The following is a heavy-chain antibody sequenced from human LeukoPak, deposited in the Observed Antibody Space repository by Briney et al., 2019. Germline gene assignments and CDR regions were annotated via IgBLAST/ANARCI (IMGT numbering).Heavy chain of an antibody. CDR2: ISSSSSYI. Sequence: PGGSLRLSCAASGFTFSSYSMNWVRQAPGKGLEWVSSISSSSSYIYYADSVKGRFTISRDNAKNSLYLQMNSLRAEDTAVYYCARDVEGIQLWAYFDYWGQGTLVTVSS. V-gene: IGHV3-21*01. J-gene: IGHJ4*02. CDR1: GFTFSSYS. CDR3: ARDVEGIQLWAYFDY. D-gene: IGHD5-18*01.